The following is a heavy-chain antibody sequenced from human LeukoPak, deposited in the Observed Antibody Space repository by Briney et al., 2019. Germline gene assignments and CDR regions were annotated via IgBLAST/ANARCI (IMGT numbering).Heavy chain of an antibody. CDR3: ARSPSGSIVRIVVTNWYFDL. D-gene: IGHD2-15*01. J-gene: IGHJ2*01. CDR1: GYSISSDYY. Sequence: SETLSLTCAVSGYSISSDYYWGWIRQPPGRGLEWIGSIDHSGSADYNPSLKSRVTMSLDTSKNQFSLKLSSVTAADAALYYCARSPSGSIVRIVVTNWYFDLWGRGTLVTVAS. V-gene: IGHV4-38-2*01. CDR2: IDHSGSA.